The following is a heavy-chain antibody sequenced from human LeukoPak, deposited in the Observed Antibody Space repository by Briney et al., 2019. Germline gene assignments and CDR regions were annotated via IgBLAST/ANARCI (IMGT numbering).Heavy chain of an antibody. CDR3: ARVHLGANCSSTSCYTWDYYYYYYYMDV. CDR1: GFTFSSYS. CDR2: ISSSSSYI. D-gene: IGHD2-2*02. J-gene: IGHJ6*03. V-gene: IGHV3-21*01. Sequence: PGGSLRLSCAASGFTFSSYSMNWVRQAPGKGLEWVSSISSSSSYIYYADSVKGRFTISRENAKNSLYLQMKSLRAEDTDVYYCARVHLGANCSSTSCYTWDYYYYYYYMDVWGKGTTVTVSS.